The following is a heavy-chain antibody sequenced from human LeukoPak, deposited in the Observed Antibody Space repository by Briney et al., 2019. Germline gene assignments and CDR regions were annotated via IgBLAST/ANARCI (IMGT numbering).Heavy chain of an antibody. CDR2: IYYSGNT. CDR3: ARQTGSGLFILP. V-gene: IGHV4-39*01. D-gene: IGHD3/OR15-3a*01. J-gene: IGHJ4*02. CDR1: SVSISSSNSY. Sequence: SETLSLTCTVSSVSISSSNSYWGWIRQPPGKGLESIGSIYYSGNTYYNASLKSQVSISIDTSKNQFSLKLTSVTAADTAVYYCARQTGSGLFILPGGQGTLVTVSS.